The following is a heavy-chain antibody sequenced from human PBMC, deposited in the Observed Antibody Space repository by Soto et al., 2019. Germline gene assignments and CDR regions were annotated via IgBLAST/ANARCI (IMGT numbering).Heavy chain of an antibody. D-gene: IGHD4-17*01. CDR2: ISRSSSTI. Sequence: PGGSLRLSCAASGFSFSSYNTNWVRQAPGKGLEWVSYISRSSSTISYADSVKGRFTISRDNAKNSLYLQMNSLRDEDTAVYYCAGDSVLTTVTMDVWRQGTTVTVSS. CDR3: AGDSVLTTVTMDV. V-gene: IGHV3-48*02. CDR1: GFSFSSYN. J-gene: IGHJ6*02.